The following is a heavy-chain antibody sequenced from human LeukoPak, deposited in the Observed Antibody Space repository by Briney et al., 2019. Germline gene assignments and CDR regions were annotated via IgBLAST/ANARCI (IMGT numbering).Heavy chain of an antibody. V-gene: IGHV4-39*07. Sequence: SETLSLTCTVSGGSISSSSYYWGWIRQPPGKGLEWIGSIYYSGSPDYNPSLESRVTISVDTSKNQFSLKLSSVTAADTAVYYCVRGRGDIRRDFDYWGQGTLVTVSS. CDR1: GGSISSSSYY. J-gene: IGHJ4*02. D-gene: IGHD2-21*01. CDR2: IYYSGSP. CDR3: VRGRGDIRRDFDY.